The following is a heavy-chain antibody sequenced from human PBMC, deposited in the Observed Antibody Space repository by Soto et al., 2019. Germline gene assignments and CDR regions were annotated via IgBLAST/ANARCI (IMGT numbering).Heavy chain of an antibody. Sequence: QVQLQQWGAGLLKPSETLALTCAVYGGSFSCYYWSWIRQPPWKGLEWIGDINHSGSTNYNPSLKQRITMSVDTSKNQFFLKLSSVTAADTAVYYCARLSHSDDFGDHDWCDPWGQGTLVTVSS. D-gene: IGHD4-17*01. CDR3: ARLSHSDDFGDHDWCDP. J-gene: IGHJ5*02. CDR2: INHSGST. V-gene: IGHV4-34*01. CDR1: GGSFSCYY.